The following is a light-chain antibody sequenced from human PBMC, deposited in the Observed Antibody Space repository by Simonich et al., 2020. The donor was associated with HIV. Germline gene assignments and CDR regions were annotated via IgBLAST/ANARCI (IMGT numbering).Light chain of an antibody. CDR1: QSVTSNY. CDR2: DAS. J-gene: IGKJ1*01. V-gene: IGKV3D-20*01. CDR3: QQYGSSPTWT. Sequence: EIVLTQSPGTLSLSPGERATLSCRASQSVTSNYLAWFQHKPGLAPRLLIYDASTRATVIPDRFSGSGSGTDFTLTISRLEPDDFAVYYCQQYGSSPTWTFGQGTKVEIK.